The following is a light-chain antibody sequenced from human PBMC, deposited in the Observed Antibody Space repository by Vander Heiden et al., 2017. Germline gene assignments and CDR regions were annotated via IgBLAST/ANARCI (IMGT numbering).Light chain of an antibody. CDR1: SAKIGKSV. Sequence: HFVLTQPPSLSAAPGQRFTVSGSGRSAKIGKSVVCWYQQFRGTAPKLLIYDNDRRPSGTPARFSGSKCGTTATVDITGLQTGDEADYYCGTWDSGLSVGVFGTGTKLTVL. CDR3: GTWDSGLSVGV. V-gene: IGLV1-51*01. CDR2: DND. J-gene: IGLJ3*02.